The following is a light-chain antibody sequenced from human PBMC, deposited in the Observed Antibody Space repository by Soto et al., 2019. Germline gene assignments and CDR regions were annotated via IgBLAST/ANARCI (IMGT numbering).Light chain of an antibody. CDR1: QSVSSN. Sequence: EIVLTQSQATLSVSPGERATFSCRASQSVSSNLAWYQQKPGQAPRLLIYGASTRATGIPARFSGSGSGTEFTLTISSLQSEDFAVYYCQQYNNWPRTFGQGTKVDI. J-gene: IGKJ1*01. V-gene: IGKV3-15*01. CDR2: GAS. CDR3: QQYNNWPRT.